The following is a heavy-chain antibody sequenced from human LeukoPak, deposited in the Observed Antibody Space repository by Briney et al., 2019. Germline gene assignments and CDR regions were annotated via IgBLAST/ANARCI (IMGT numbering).Heavy chain of an antibody. D-gene: IGHD3-22*01. J-gene: IGHJ4*02. CDR3: ASVPDYGESSGYYD. V-gene: IGHV1-69*10. CDR1: GCIFSNYA. CDR2: HIPILGIA. Sequence: GASVQVSCKASGCIFSNYAISWVRQAPGKGLEWMGGHIPILGIAIYAQKFQGRVTITADKATSTAYMELSSLRSEDTAVYYCASVPDYGESSGYYDWGQGTLVTVSS.